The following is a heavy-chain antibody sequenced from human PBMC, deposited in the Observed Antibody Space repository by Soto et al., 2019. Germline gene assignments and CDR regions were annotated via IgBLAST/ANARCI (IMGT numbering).Heavy chain of an antibody. J-gene: IGHJ3*01. CDR3: PRSVAGTPDAFAH. D-gene: IGHD2-15*01. Sequence: ASVKVSCKASGYTFTSYAMHWVRQAPGQRLEWMGWINAGNGNTKYSQKFQGRVTITRETSASTAYXELSSLRSDDTALYYCPRSVAGTPDAFAHGGQGTTLTVSS. CDR1: GYTFTSYA. CDR2: INAGNGNT. V-gene: IGHV1-3*01.